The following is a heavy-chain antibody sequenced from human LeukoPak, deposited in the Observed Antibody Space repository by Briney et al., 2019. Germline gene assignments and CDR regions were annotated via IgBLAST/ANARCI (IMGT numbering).Heavy chain of an antibody. Sequence: GSLRLSCVASGFFFSNYDMNWVRQAPGKGLEWVSGLSSSGGSTFYADSVKGRFTISRGNSKNTVYLQMNSLRGEDTAIYYCARGVTVTTDFWGQGTLVTVSS. J-gene: IGHJ4*02. CDR3: ARGVTVTTDF. CDR1: GFFFSNYD. CDR2: LSSSGGST. D-gene: IGHD4-17*01. V-gene: IGHV3-23*01.